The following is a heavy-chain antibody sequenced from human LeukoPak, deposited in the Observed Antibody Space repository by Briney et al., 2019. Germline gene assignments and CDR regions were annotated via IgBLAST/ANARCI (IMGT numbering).Heavy chain of an antibody. J-gene: IGHJ3*02. CDR2: IIPILGIA. CDR1: GGTFSSYA. D-gene: IGHD1-26*01. Sequence: SVKVSCKASGGTFSSYAISWVRQAPGQGLEWMGRIIPILGIANYAQKFQGRVTITADKSTSTAYMELSSLRSEDTAVYYCARKPREHDAFDIWGRGTMVTVSS. CDR3: ARKPREHDAFDI. V-gene: IGHV1-69*04.